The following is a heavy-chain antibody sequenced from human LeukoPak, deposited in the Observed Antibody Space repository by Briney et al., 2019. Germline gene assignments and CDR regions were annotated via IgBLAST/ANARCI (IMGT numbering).Heavy chain of an antibody. J-gene: IGHJ4*02. Sequence: PGGSLRLSCAASGFTFSDYYMSWIRQAPGKGLEGVSYISLSGSTIHYTDSVKGRFTISRDNARDSLFLQMNSLRAEDTAVYYCARERSFYGANLAVDYWGQGTLVTVSS. CDR3: ARERSFYGANLAVDY. V-gene: IGHV3-11*01. CDR2: ISLSGSTI. CDR1: GFTFSDYY. D-gene: IGHD4/OR15-4a*01.